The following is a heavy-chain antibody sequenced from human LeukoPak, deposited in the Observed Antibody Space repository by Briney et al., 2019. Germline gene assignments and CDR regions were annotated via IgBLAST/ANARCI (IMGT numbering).Heavy chain of an antibody. CDR2: IRQDGSDQ. V-gene: IGHV3-7*01. CDR1: GFAFSTYW. J-gene: IGHJ4*02. Sequence: PGGSLRLSCAASGFAFSTYWMSWLRQAPGEGLEWVAYIRQDGSDQYYVNSVKGRFTISRDNARNSLYLQMGGLRVEDTAVYYCARANDFWSGSPFDYWGQGTLVTVSS. D-gene: IGHD3-3*01. CDR3: ARANDFWSGSPFDY.